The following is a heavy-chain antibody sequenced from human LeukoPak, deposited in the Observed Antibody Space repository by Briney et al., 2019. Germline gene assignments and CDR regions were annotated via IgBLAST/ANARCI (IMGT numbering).Heavy chain of an antibody. CDR1: GGSISSYY. CDR3: ARVGCGGDCLGYYYYYMDV. Sequence: SETLSLTCTVSGGSISSYYWSWIRQPPGKGLEWIGYIYYSGSTNYNPSLKSRVTISVDTSKNQFSLKLSSVTAADTAVYYCARVGCGGDCLGYYYYYMDVWGRGTMVTVSS. V-gene: IGHV4-59*01. CDR2: IYYSGST. J-gene: IGHJ6*03. D-gene: IGHD2-21*02.